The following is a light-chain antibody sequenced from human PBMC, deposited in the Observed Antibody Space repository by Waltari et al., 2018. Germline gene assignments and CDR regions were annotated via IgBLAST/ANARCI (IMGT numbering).Light chain of an antibody. Sequence: EIVLTQSPATLSLSPGETATLSCRASQSVGTYLAWYQQKPGQAPRLLIYDASSRATGIPARFRGSGSGTDFTLTISSLEAEDFAVYYCQQRSNWTPHTFGQGARLEIK. J-gene: IGKJ2*01. V-gene: IGKV3-11*01. CDR1: QSVGTY. CDR3: QQRSNWTPHT. CDR2: DAS.